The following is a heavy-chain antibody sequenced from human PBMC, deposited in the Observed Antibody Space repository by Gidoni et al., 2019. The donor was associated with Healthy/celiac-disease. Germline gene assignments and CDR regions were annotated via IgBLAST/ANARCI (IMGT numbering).Heavy chain of an antibody. CDR2: IRSKANSYAT. D-gene: IGHD6-13*01. Sequence: LVRQASGKGLEWVGRIRSKANSYATAYAASVKGRFTISRDDSKNTAYLQMNSLKTEDTAVYYCTRPGYSSSRDYWGQGTLVTVSS. J-gene: IGHJ4*02. V-gene: IGHV3-73*01. CDR3: TRPGYSSSRDY.